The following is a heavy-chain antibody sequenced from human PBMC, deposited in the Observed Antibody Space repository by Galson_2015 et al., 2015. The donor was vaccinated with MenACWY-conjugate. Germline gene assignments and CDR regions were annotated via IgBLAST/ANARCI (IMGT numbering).Heavy chain of an antibody. V-gene: IGHV4-39*07. D-gene: IGHD4/OR15-4a*01. Sequence: ETLSLTCTVSGASIRSTSHYWGWIRQPPGKGLEWIGDIYYTENTYYNPSLMSRVTLSLDTSENQVSLRLRSVTAGDTAAYYCARRAKGDAFDIWGQGTTVTVSS. CDR2: IYYTENT. CDR3: ARRAKGDAFDI. CDR1: GASIRSTSHY. J-gene: IGHJ3*02.